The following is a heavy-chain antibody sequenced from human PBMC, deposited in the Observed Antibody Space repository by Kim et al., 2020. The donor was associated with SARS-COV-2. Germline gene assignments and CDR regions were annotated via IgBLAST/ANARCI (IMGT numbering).Heavy chain of an antibody. Sequence: GGSLRLSCAASGFTFSSYGMHWVRQAPGKGLEWVAVIWYDGSNKYYADSVKGRFTISRDNSKNTLYLQMNSLRAEDTAVYYCARGIGSGSWRIFFDYWGQGTLVTVSS. V-gene: IGHV3-33*01. CDR2: IWYDGSNK. CDR1: GFTFSSYG. D-gene: IGHD3-10*01. J-gene: IGHJ4*02. CDR3: ARGIGSGSWRIFFDY.